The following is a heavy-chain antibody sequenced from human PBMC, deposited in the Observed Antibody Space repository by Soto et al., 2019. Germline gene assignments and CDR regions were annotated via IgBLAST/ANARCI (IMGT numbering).Heavy chain of an antibody. D-gene: IGHD6-19*01. CDR1: GYTFTSYA. CDR2: IIPIFGTA. J-gene: IGHJ4*02. V-gene: IGHV1-69*13. Sequence: GASVKVSCKASGYTFTSYAIHWVRQAPGQGLEWMGGIIPIFGTANYAQKFQGRVTITADESTSTAYMELSSLRSEDTAVYYCATGSSYSSGWYFDYWGQGTLVTVSS. CDR3: ATGSSYSSGWYFDY.